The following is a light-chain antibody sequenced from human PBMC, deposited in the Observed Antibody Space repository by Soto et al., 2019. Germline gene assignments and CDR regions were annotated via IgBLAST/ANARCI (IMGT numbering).Light chain of an antibody. CDR3: GTWDSSLRGWV. V-gene: IGLV1-51*01. J-gene: IGLJ3*02. CDR1: SSNIGNNF. Sequence: QSVLTQAPAVSAAPGQTVTISCSGRSSNIGNNFVAWFQQLPGTAPKLLIYDKDKRPSGILERFSGSKSGTSATLASTGLQTGDEAEYYCGTWDSSLRGWVFGGGTKLTVL. CDR2: DKD.